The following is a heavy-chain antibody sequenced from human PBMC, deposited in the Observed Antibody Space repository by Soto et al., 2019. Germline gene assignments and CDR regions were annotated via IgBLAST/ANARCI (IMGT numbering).Heavy chain of an antibody. CDR3: ARGPRNWGVDY. CDR2: MNPNNGNT. CDR1: AYTFTSYG. J-gene: IGHJ4*02. Sequence: ASVKVSCKAAAYTFTSYGINWVRQATGQDFEWMGWMNPNNGNTAYAQKFQGRVTMTRDTSKSTAFMELSSLTSEDTAVYYCARGPRNWGVDYWGQGTLVTVSS. D-gene: IGHD7-27*01. V-gene: IGHV1-8*01.